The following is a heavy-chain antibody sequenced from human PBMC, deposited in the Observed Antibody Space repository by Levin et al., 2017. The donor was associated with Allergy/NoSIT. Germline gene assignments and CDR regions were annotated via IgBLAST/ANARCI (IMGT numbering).Heavy chain of an antibody. CDR3: ARDRGLNDYGGPFDY. CDR1: GYTFTSYG. CDR2: ISPYNANT. J-gene: IGHJ4*02. V-gene: IGHV1-18*01. D-gene: IGHD4-23*01. Sequence: ASVKVSCKASGYTFTSYGITWVRQAPGQGLEWMGWISPYNANTNYAQKLQGRVTMTTDTSTSTAYMELRSLRSDDTAVYYCARDRGLNDYGGPFDYWGQGTLVTVSS.